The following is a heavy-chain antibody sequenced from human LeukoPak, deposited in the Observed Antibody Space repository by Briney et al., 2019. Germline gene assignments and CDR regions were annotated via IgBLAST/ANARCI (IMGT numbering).Heavy chain of an antibody. CDR2: ISDGGTST. V-gene: IGHV3-23*01. Sequence: PGGSLRLSCAASGFSFSSYAMSWVRQAPGKGLEWVSSISDGGTSTYYADSVKGRFTISRDNSKNTLYLQMNSLRAEDTAVYYCAKDPRRTRYDSDYWGQGTLVTVSS. CDR1: GFSFSSYA. D-gene: IGHD1-1*01. CDR3: AKDPRRTRYDSDY. J-gene: IGHJ4*02.